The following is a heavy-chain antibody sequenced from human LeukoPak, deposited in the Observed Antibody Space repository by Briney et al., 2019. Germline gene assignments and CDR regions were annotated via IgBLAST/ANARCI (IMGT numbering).Heavy chain of an antibody. J-gene: IGHJ4*02. V-gene: IGHV3-48*04. CDR1: GLNFATNS. D-gene: IGHD2/OR15-2a*01. CDR2: ISVTSNTI. Sequence: GGSLRLSCEASGLNFATNSMSWVRQAPGKGLEWVSYISVTSNTIYYADSVKGRFTVSRDNAKNSVYLQMNNLRVEDTAVYYCVHEYCNKTKCFDYLELWGQGTLVSVSS. CDR3: VHEYCNKTKCFDYLEL.